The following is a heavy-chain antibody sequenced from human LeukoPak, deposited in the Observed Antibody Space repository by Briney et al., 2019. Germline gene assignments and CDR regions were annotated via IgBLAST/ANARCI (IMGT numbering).Heavy chain of an antibody. CDR2: IYYSGNT. Sequence: SETLSLTCTVSGVSISSSNSYWGWIRQPPGKGLEWIGSIYYSGNTYCNASLKSQVSISIDMSKNQFSLKLTSVTAADTAVYYCARQTGSGLFILPRGQGTLVTVSS. V-gene: IGHV4-39*01. CDR1: GVSISSSNSY. D-gene: IGHD3-10*01. CDR3: ARQTGSGLFILP. J-gene: IGHJ4*02.